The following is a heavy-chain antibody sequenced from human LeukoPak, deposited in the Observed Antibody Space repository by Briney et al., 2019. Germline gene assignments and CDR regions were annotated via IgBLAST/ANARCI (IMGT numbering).Heavy chain of an antibody. Sequence: KPGGSLRLSCAASGFTFSDYYMSWIRQAPGKGLEWVSYISGSGSTVYYAASVRGRFTISRDNAKNSLFLQMNSLRAEDTAVYYCARDRGNSHPGDWFDSWGQGTLVTVSS. J-gene: IGHJ5*01. V-gene: IGHV3-11*01. D-gene: IGHD4-23*01. CDR1: GFTFSDYY. CDR3: ARDRGNSHPGDWFDS. CDR2: ISGSGSTV.